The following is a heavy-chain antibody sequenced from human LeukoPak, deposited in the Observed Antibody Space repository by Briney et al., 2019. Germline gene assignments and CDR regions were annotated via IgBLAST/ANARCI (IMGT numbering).Heavy chain of an antibody. CDR2: FYASGTT. V-gene: IGHV4-4*07. J-gene: IGHJ3*02. CDR3: ARSALSGFDI. Sequence: SETLSLTCIRSGGSINNYYWSWIRQPAGKGPEWIGRFYASGTTYYNPALNSRAAVSMDMSKNHFSLKLTSVTAADTAVYYCARSALSGFDIWGQGTMVTVSS. CDR1: GGSINNYY. D-gene: IGHD3-9*01.